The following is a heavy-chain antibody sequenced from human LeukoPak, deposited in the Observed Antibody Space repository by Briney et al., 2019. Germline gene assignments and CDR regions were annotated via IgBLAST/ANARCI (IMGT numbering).Heavy chain of an antibody. Sequence: SETLSLTCTVSGGSISSGGYYWSWIRQHPGKGLEWIGYIYYSGSTYYNPSFKSRVTISVDTSKNQFSLKLSSVTAADTAVYYCARVGYGDYVVDYWGQGTLVTVSS. V-gene: IGHV4-31*03. CDR2: IYYSGST. D-gene: IGHD4-17*01. CDR1: GGSISSGGYY. J-gene: IGHJ4*02. CDR3: ARVGYGDYVVDY.